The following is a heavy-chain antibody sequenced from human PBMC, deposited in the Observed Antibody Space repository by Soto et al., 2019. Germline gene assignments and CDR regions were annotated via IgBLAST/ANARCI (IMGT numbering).Heavy chain of an antibody. J-gene: IGHJ3*02. CDR1: GFTFSDYY. V-gene: IGHV3-11*01. D-gene: IGHD3-22*01. CDR3: ARALFPDSSGYRSGAFDI. CDR2: ISSSGSTI. Sequence: GGSLRLSCAASGFTFSDYYMSWIRQAPGKGLEWVSYISSSGSTIYYADSVKGRFTISRDNAKNSLYLQMNSLRAEDTAVYYCARALFPDSSGYRSGAFDIWGQGTMVTVS.